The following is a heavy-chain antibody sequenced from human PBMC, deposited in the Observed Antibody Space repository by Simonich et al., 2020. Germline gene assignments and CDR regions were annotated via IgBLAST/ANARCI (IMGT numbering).Heavy chain of an antibody. CDR3: ARGGLYFDY. D-gene: IGHD2-15*01. Sequence: QVQLQESGPGLVKPSETLSLTCTVSGGSISSYYWSWIRQPPGKGLEWIGYIYYRRSTNYNPSLKSRVTISVDTSQNQFSRKLSSVTAADTAVYYCARGGLYFDYWGQGTLVTVSS. CDR1: GGSISSYY. V-gene: IGHV4-59*01. CDR2: IYYRRST. J-gene: IGHJ4*02.